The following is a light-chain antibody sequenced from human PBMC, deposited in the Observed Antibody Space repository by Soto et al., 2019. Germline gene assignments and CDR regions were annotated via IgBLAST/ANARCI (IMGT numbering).Light chain of an antibody. CDR3: SSYTSSITDV. J-gene: IGLJ1*01. Sequence: QSALTQPASVSGSPGQSITISCTGTSSDVGGYDYVSWYQQHPDKAPKLMIYEVSNRPSGVSTRFSGSRSGNTASLTISGLQAEDEADYYCSSYTSSITDVFGTGTQLTVL. CDR2: EVS. V-gene: IGLV2-14*01. CDR1: SSDVGGYDY.